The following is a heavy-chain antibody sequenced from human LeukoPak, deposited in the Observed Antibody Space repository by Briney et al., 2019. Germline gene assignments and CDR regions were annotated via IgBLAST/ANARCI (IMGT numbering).Heavy chain of an antibody. V-gene: IGHV1-69*13. CDR3: AAGDSRVGAIVPIDY. CDR1: GYTFTGYY. Sequence: GASVKVSCKASGYTFTGYYMHWVRQAPGQGLEWMGGIIPIFGTANYAQKFQGRVTITADESTSTAYMELSSLRSEDTAVYYCAAGDSRVGAIVPIDYWGQGTLVTVS. CDR2: IIPIFGTA. J-gene: IGHJ4*02. D-gene: IGHD1-26*01.